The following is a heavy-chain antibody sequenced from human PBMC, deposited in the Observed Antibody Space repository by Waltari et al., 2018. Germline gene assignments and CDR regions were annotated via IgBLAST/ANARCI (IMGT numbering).Heavy chain of an antibody. CDR1: GFTVSSNY. V-gene: IGHV3-53*02. Sequence: EVQLVETGGGLIQPGGSMRLSCAASGFTVSSNYMSWVRQDPGKGLGWVSVIYSGGSTYYADSVKGRFTISRDNSKNTLYLQMNSLRAEDTAVYYCARDSRRFLEWLLPDAFDIWGQGTMVTVSS. CDR2: IYSGGST. D-gene: IGHD3-3*01. J-gene: IGHJ3*02. CDR3: ARDSRRFLEWLLPDAFDI.